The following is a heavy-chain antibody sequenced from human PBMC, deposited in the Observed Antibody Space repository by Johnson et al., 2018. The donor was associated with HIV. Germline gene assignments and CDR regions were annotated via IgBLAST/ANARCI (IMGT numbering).Heavy chain of an antibody. CDR2: LRYDGNNK. J-gene: IGHJ3*02. Sequence: QVQLVESGGGVVQPGGSLRISCAASGFTFSTYGMHWVRQAPGKGLEWVAFLRYDGNNKYYADSVKGRFTISRDNSKNTLYLQMNSLRPEDTAVYYCAKDGQRGRAMIVARLGAFDIWGQGTMVTISS. V-gene: IGHV3-30*02. CDR3: AKDGQRGRAMIVARLGAFDI. D-gene: IGHD3-22*01. CDR1: GFTFSTYG.